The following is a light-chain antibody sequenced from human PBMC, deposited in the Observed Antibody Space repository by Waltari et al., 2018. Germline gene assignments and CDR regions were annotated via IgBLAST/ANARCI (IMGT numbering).Light chain of an antibody. CDR1: QDIGSS. CDR2: AAS. CDR3: QQYLTFPYT. V-gene: IGKV1D-8*01. J-gene: IGKJ2*01. Sequence: VISMTQSPSFLSASTGDRLTISCRVSQDIGSSLAWYQQKPGKAPDLLIFAASTLKSGVPSRFSGSGSGTDFTLTISRMQSEDCATYYCQQYLTFPYTFGQGTKLEI.